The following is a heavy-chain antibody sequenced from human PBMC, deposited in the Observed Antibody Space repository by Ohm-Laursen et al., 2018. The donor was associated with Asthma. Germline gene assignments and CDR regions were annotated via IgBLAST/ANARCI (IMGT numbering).Heavy chain of an antibody. CDR2: ISAYNGNT. V-gene: IGHV1-18*01. Sequence: PSVKLSCKASGYTFISYGISWVRQAPGQGLEWMGCISAYNGNTNYAQKLQGRVTMTRDTSTSTAYMELRSLRSDDTAVYYCARDVGAHDYGGSPRDYGMDVWGQGTTVTVSS. J-gene: IGHJ6*02. D-gene: IGHD4-23*01. CDR1: GYTFISYG. CDR3: ARDVGAHDYGGSPRDYGMDV.